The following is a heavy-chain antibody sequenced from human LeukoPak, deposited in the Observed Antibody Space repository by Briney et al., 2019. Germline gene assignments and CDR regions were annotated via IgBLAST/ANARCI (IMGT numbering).Heavy chain of an antibody. Sequence: ASVKVSCMASGYTFTSYGICWVRQAPGQGLEWMGWISGYNGKTKYAQKFQGRVTMTTDTSTNTAYMELRSLSSDDTAVYYCARSGGPGYSSGWHGELDYWGQGTLVTVSS. J-gene: IGHJ4*02. D-gene: IGHD6-19*01. CDR3: ARSGGPGYSSGWHGELDY. CDR1: GYTFTSYG. CDR2: ISGYNGKT. V-gene: IGHV1-18*01.